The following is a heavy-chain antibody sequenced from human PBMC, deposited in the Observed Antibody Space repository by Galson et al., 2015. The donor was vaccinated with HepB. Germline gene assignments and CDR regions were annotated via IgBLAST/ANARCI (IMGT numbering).Heavy chain of an antibody. CDR1: GFTFSDYY. CDR2: ISSSSSYT. D-gene: IGHD3-3*01. J-gene: IGHJ6*02. V-gene: IGHV3-11*06. Sequence: SLRLSCAASGFTFSDYYMSWIRQAPGKGLEWVSYISSSSSYTNYADSVKGRFTISRDNAKNSLYLQMNSLRAEDTAVYYCARGNYDFWSGPYYYYGMDVSCQGTTVTAPS. CDR3: ARGNYDFWSGPYYYYGMDV.